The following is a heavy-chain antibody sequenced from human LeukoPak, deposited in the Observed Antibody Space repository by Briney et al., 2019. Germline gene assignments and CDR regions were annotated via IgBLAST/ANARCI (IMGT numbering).Heavy chain of an antibody. D-gene: IGHD1-1*01. CDR3: ARFGPQERRRTNWFDP. CDR2: INHSGSA. V-gene: IGHV4-34*01. CDR1: GGSFSGYY. J-gene: IGHJ5*02. Sequence: SETLSLTCAVYGGSFSGYYWSWIRQPPGKGLEWIGEINHSGSANYNPSLKSRVTISVNTSKNQFSLKLSSVTAADTAVYYCARFGPQERRRTNWFDPWGQGTLVTVSS.